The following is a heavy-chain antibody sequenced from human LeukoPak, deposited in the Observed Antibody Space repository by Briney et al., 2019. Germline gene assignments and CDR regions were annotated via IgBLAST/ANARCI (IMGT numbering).Heavy chain of an antibody. V-gene: IGHV4-59*08. CDR2: IYYSGNT. D-gene: IGHD3-16*01. Sequence: SETLSLTCTVSGGSTSSYYWSWIRQPPGKGLEWIGYIYYSGNTNYNPSLKSRVTISVDTSKNQFSLKLSSVTAADTAVYYCARQNTAGWGTRYYYGMDVWGQGTTVTVSS. CDR1: GGSTSSYY. CDR3: ARQNTAGWGTRYYYGMDV. J-gene: IGHJ6*02.